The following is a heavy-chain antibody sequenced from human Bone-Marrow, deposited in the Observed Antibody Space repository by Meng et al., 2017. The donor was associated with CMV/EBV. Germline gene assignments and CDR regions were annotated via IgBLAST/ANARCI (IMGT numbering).Heavy chain of an antibody. Sequence: SLKISCAASGFTFDDYALHWVRQAPGKGLEWVSGISWNSGSIGYADSVKGRFTISRDNAKNSLYLQMNSLRAEDTALYYCAKDKVAARGCFDYWGQGTLVTGSS. CDR3: AKDKVAARGCFDY. CDR2: ISWNSGSI. J-gene: IGHJ4*02. CDR1: GFTFDDYA. D-gene: IGHD2-15*01. V-gene: IGHV3-9*01.